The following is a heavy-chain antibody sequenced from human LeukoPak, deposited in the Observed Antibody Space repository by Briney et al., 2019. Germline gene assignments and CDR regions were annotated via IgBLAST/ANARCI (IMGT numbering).Heavy chain of an antibody. J-gene: IGHJ4*02. D-gene: IGHD2-2*01. V-gene: IGHV3-30*18. Sequence: GGSLRLSRAASGFTLSTYDMHWVRQAPGKGLEWVAVISYDGGNKYYADSVKGRFTISRDNSKNTLYLQMNSLSADDTAMYYCAKDSYDCTSSSCYYPLDYWGQGTLVTVSS. CDR1: GFTLSTYD. CDR2: ISYDGGNK. CDR3: AKDSYDCTSSSCYYPLDY.